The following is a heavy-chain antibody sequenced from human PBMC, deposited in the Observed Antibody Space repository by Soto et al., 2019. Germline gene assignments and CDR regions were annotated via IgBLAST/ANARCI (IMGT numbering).Heavy chain of an antibody. CDR2: GST. J-gene: IGHJ6*02. V-gene: IGHV4-31*02. Sequence: GSTYYNPSLKSRVTISVDTSKNQFSLQLSSVTAADTAVYYCARAAAYGMDVWGQGTTVTVSS. D-gene: IGHD6-25*01. CDR3: ARAAAYGMDV.